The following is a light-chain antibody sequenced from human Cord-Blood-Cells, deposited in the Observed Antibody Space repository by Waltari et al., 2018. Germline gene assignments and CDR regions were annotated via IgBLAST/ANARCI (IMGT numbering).Light chain of an antibody. CDR3: QQSYSTPYT. CDR1: QSISSY. CDR2: AAS. Sequence: DIQMTQSPSSLSASVGDRVTITCRASQSISSYLNWYQQKPGKAPKLLIYAASSLQSGLPSRFSGSGSGTDFTLTINSLQPEDFATYYCQQSYSTPYTFGQGTKLEIK. J-gene: IGKJ2*01. V-gene: IGKV1-39*01.